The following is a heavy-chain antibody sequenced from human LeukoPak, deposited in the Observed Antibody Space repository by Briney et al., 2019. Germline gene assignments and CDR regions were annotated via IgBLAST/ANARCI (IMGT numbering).Heavy chain of an antibody. D-gene: IGHD3-10*01. CDR1: GFTFSRYA. CDR2: IPYDGSSE. V-gene: IGHV3-30-3*01. J-gene: IGHJ4*02. CDR3: ARVGYYSSGPFSYFDY. Sequence: GGSLRLSCAASGFTFSRYAMHWVRQAPGKGLEWVAVIPYDGSSEYYADSVKGRFTISRDSSENTLYLQMNSLRVDDTAVYYCARVGYYSSGPFSYFDYWGQGTLVTVSS.